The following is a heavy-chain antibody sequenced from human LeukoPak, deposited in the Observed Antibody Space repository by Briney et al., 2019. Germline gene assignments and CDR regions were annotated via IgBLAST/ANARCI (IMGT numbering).Heavy chain of an antibody. CDR2: INHSGST. CDR1: GGSFSGYY. J-gene: IGHJ6*02. D-gene: IGHD6-13*01. V-gene: IGHV4-34*01. CDR3: ARVSSWYPPLYYYGMDV. Sequence: SETLSLTCAAYGGSFSGYYWSWIRQPPGKWLEWIGEINHSGSTNYNSSLKSRVTISVDTSKNQFSLKLSSVTAADTAVYYCARVSSWYPPLYYYGMDVWGQGTTVTVSS.